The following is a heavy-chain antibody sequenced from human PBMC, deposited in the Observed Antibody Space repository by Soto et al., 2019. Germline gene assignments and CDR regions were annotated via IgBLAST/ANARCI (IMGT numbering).Heavy chain of an antibody. V-gene: IGHV1-69*13. CDR3: AAGFILGYCSSTSCPVGWFDP. CDR2: IIPIFGTA. Sequence: SVKVSCKASGGTFSSYAISRVRQAPGQGLEWMGGIIPIFGTANYAQKFQGRVTITADESTSTAYMELSSLRSEDTAVYYCAAGFILGYCSSTSCPVGWFDPWGQGTLVTVSS. CDR1: GGTFSSYA. D-gene: IGHD2-2*01. J-gene: IGHJ5*02.